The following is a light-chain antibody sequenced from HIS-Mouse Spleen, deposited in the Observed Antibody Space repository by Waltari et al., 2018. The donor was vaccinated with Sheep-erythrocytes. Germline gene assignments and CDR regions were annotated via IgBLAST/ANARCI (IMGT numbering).Light chain of an antibody. V-gene: IGKV1-33*01. CDR3: QQYDNLFT. CDR2: DAS. Sequence: DIQMTQSPSSLSASVGDRVTITCQASQDISNYLNCYQQKPGKAPKLLIYDASNLETGVPSRFSGSGSGTDFTFTISSLQPEDIATYYCQQYDNLFTFGPGTKVDIK. J-gene: IGKJ3*01. CDR1: QDISNY.